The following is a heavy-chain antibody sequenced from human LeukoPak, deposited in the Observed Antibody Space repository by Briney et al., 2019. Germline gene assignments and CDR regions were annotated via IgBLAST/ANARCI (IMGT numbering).Heavy chain of an antibody. V-gene: IGHV4-59*08. CDR1: GGSISSYY. CDR2: IYYSGST. J-gene: IGHJ4*02. Sequence: PSETLSLTCTVSGGSISSYYWSWIRQPPGKGLEWIGYIYYSGSTNYNPSLKSRVTISVDTSKNQFSLKLSSVTAADTAEYYCARSPNWTTYSFDYWGQGTLVTVSP. D-gene: IGHD3/OR15-3a*01. CDR3: ARSPNWTTYSFDY.